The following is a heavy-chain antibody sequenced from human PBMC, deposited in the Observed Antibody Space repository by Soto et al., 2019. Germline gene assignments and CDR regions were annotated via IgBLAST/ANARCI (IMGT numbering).Heavy chain of an antibody. J-gene: IGHJ4*02. CDR3: ARDAPPPGY. Sequence: QVQLVQSGAEVKKPGASVKVSCKSSGYTFTSYSISWVRQAPGQGIEWMGWISAYNGNTNYAHKLQGRVTRTTDTTTGTAYKGLRSLRFDDTALYFCARDAPPPGYWGQGTLVTVSS. CDR2: ISAYNGNT. CDR1: GYTFTSYS. V-gene: IGHV1-18*01.